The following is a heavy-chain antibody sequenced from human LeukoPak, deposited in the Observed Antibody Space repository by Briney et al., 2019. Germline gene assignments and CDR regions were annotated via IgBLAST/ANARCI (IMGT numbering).Heavy chain of an antibody. CDR2: VRSKADNYAA. Sequence: GGSLRLSCAASGFIFSDSHMHWVRQASGKGLEWVGHVRSKADNYAAAYAASVKGRFTISRDDSKNTAYLQMNSLGTEDTAVYYCSSQVASVHDYWGQGILVTVSS. CDR3: SSQVASVHDY. J-gene: IGHJ4*02. D-gene: IGHD2-15*01. CDR1: GFIFSDSH. V-gene: IGHV3-73*01.